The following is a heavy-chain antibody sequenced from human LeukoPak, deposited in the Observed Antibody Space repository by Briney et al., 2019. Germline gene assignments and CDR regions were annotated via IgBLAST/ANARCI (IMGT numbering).Heavy chain of an antibody. J-gene: IGHJ3*02. V-gene: IGHV4-59*08. CDR2: IYYSGST. Sequence: SETLSLTCTVSGGSISSYYWSWIRQPPGKGLEWIGYIYYSGSTNYIPSLKSRVTISVDTSKNQFSLKLSSVTAADTAVYYCARHLSSSISDAFDIWGQGTMVTVSS. CDR3: ARHLSSSISDAFDI. D-gene: IGHD6-6*01. CDR1: GGSISSYY.